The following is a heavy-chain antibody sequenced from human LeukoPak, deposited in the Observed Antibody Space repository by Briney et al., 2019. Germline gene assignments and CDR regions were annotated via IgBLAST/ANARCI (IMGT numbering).Heavy chain of an antibody. D-gene: IGHD5-18*01. V-gene: IGHV3-23*01. CDR1: SGFA. Sequence: PGGSLRLSCAAFSGFAMSWVRQAPGRGLEWVSAINGRGDDTYYPDSVKGRFTISRDNSNNTLYLQMNSLRAEDTAVYYCAKGEYSYGYFLGYWGQGTLVTVSS. J-gene: IGHJ4*02. CDR3: AKGEYSYGYFLGY. CDR2: INGRGDDT.